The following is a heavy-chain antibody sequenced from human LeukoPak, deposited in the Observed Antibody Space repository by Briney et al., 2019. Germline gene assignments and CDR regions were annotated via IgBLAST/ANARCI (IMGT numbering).Heavy chain of an antibody. CDR2: IYYTGIT. CDR1: GGSISGGANY. Sequence: SETLSLTCTVSGGSISGGANYYNWIRQHPGKGLEWIGYIYYTGITSYNPSLKSRVTMSVDTSMNQLSLKLTSLTAADTAVYYCAASSGVTLGRFWGQGTLVTVSS. V-gene: IGHV4-31*03. D-gene: IGHD3-16*01. J-gene: IGHJ4*02. CDR3: AASSGVTLGRF.